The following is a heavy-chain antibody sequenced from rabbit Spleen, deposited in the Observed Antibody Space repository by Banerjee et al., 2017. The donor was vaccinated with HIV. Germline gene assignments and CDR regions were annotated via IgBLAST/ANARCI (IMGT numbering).Heavy chain of an antibody. CDR3: AREVGGTEPFDL. CDR2: IYTGSSAGT. Sequence: QEQLVESGGGLVKPGASLTLICTASGFSFSSGYDMSWVRQAPGKGLEWIGFIYTGSSAGTYYASWAKGRFTVSKTSSTTVTLQMTSLTAADTATYFCAREVGGTEPFDLWGQGTLVTVS. V-gene: IGHV1S45*01. J-gene: IGHJ4*01. D-gene: IGHD7-1*01. CDR1: GFSFSSGYD.